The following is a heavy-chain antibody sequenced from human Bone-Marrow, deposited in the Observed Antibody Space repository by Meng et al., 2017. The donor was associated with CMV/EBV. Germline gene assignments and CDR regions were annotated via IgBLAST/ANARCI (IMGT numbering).Heavy chain of an antibody. CDR1: GGTFSSYA. V-gene: IGHV1-69*05. D-gene: IGHD3-3*01. Sequence: SVKVSCKASGGTFSSYAISWVRQAPGQGLEWMGGIIPIFGTANYAQKFQGRVTITTDESTSTAYMELSSLRSEDTAVYYCASQPTYYDFWSGYIGPNYYYYGLAVWGQGTTVTVSS. CDR3: ASQPTYYDFWSGYIGPNYYYYGLAV. CDR2: IIPIFGTA. J-gene: IGHJ6*02.